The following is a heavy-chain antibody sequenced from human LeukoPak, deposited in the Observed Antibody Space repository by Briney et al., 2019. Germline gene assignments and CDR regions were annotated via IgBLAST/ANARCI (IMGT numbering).Heavy chain of an antibody. Sequence: SGGSLRLSCAASGFTSSSYVMHWVRQAPGKGLEWVAVISYDGSNKYYADSVKGRFTISRDNSKNTLYLQMNSLRAEDTAVYYCARDSGVGATAFDIWGQGTMVTVSS. J-gene: IGHJ3*02. CDR2: ISYDGSNK. V-gene: IGHV3-30-3*01. D-gene: IGHD1-26*01. CDR1: GFTSSSYV. CDR3: ARDSGVGATAFDI.